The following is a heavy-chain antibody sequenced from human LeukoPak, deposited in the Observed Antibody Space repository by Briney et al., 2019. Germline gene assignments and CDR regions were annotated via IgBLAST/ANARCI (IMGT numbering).Heavy chain of an antibody. CDR1: GFTFSSYS. CDR2: ISSSSSHI. CDR3: ARDGGAYGLDY. D-gene: IGHD3-10*01. J-gene: IGHJ4*02. V-gene: IGHV3-21*01. Sequence: GGSLRLSCAASGFTFSSYSMNWVRQAPGKGLEWVSFISSSSSHIYYADSVRGRFTISRDNAKNSLFLQMNSLRPEDTAVYYCARDGGAYGLDYWGQGTLVTVSS.